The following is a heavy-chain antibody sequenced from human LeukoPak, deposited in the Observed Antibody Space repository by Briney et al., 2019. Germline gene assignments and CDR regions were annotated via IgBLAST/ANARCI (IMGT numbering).Heavy chain of an antibody. V-gene: IGHV4-59*08. CDR3: ARRRIVVVPAAIDWYFDL. J-gene: IGHJ2*01. CDR2: IYYSGST. D-gene: IGHD2-2*02. Sequence: PSETLSLTCTVSGGSISSYYWSWIRQPPGKGLEWIGYIYYSGSTNYNPSLKSRVTISVDTSKNQFSLKLSSVTAADTAVYYCARRRIVVVPAAIDWYFDLWGRGTLVTVSS. CDR1: GGSISSYY.